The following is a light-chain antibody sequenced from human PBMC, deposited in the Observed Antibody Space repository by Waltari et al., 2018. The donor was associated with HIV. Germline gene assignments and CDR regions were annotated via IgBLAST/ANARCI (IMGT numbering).Light chain of an antibody. V-gene: IGLV1-47*01. J-gene: IGLJ3*02. CDR3: ASWDDSLSGWV. Sequence: QSVLTQPPSASGTPGQTVTISCSGSSSNIGGNSVYWSTRLPGTAPTPLIYRKNQRPSGVPDRFSGSKSGTSASLAISGLRSEDEADYYCASWDDSLSGWVFGGGTKVTVL. CDR1: SSNIGGNS. CDR2: RKN.